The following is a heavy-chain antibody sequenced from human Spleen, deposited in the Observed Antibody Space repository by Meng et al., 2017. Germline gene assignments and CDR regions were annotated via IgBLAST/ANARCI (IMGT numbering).Heavy chain of an antibody. J-gene: IGHJ4*02. CDR3: ARTKEYYDSSFDL. Sequence: QVQLGQVGSELKKPGASVKVSCKASGYTFTTYTMHWVRQAPGQGLEWLGLINTNTGNPTYAPGFTGRFVFSLDTSISTAYLQISGLRAEDTAMYYCARTKEYYDSSFDLWGQGTLVTVSS. D-gene: IGHD3-22*01. CDR2: INTNTGNP. CDR1: GYTFTTYT. V-gene: IGHV7-4-1*02.